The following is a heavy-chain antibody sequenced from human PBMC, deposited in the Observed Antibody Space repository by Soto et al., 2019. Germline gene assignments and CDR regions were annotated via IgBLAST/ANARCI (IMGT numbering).Heavy chain of an antibody. Sequence: QVQLAQSGAEERKPGASVKVSCEATGYTFTAHAMHWVRQAPGQRLEWMGWINPANGNTKYSQKFQGRLTITSDTSANTGYMELNSLTSEDTAMYYCTRSAISPYGGLIGPFDYWGQGNLVTVSS. J-gene: IGHJ4*02. CDR2: INPANGNT. V-gene: IGHV1-3*05. CDR1: GYTFTAHA. D-gene: IGHD3-16*02. CDR3: TRSAISPYGGLIGPFDY.